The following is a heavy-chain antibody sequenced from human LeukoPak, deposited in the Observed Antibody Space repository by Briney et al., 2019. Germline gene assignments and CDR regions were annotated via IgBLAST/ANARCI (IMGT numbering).Heavy chain of an antibody. D-gene: IGHD3-3*01. V-gene: IGHV3-7*01. CDR3: ARDISTIFGVVIEDYYYMDV. J-gene: IGHJ6*03. CDR1: GFTFSSYW. Sequence: GGSLRLSCAASGFTFSSYWMSWVRQAPGKGLEWVANIKQDGSEKYYVDSVKGRFTISRDNAKNSLYLQMNSLRAEDTAVYYCARDISTIFGVVIEDYYYMDVWGKGTTVTVSS. CDR2: IKQDGSEK.